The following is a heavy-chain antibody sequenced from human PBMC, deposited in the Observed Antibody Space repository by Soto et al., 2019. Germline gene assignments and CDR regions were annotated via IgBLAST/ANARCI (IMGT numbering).Heavy chain of an antibody. V-gene: IGHV3-33*01. CDR2: VWYDGSNK. J-gene: IGHJ6*02. Sequence: GGSLILSCTASGFTFSSYGMHWVRQAPGKGLEWVAVVWYDGSNKHYADSVKGRFTISRDNSKNTLHLQMNSLRAEDTAVYFCARDRWSGDTYAMDVWGQGTTVTVSS. CDR3: ARDRWSGDTYAMDV. D-gene: IGHD3-3*01. CDR1: GFTFSSYG.